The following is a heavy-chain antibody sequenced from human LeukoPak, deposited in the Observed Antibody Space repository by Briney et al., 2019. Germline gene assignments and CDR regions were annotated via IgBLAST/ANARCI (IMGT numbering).Heavy chain of an antibody. V-gene: IGHV3-23*01. CDR1: GFTFSSYA. J-gene: IGHJ6*02. CDR3: AKDLNYYDSSGKTYYYYGMDV. CDR2: ISGSGGST. D-gene: IGHD3-22*01. Sequence: GGSLRLSCAASGFTFSSYAMSWVRQTPGKGLEWVSAISGSGGSTYHADSVKGRFTISRDNSKNTLYLQMNSLRAEDTAVYYCAKDLNYYDSSGKTYYYYGMDVWGQGTTVTVSS.